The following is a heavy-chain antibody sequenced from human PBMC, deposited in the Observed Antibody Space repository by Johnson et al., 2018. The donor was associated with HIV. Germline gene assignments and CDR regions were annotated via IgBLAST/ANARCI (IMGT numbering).Heavy chain of an antibody. Sequence: VQLVESGGGVVRPGGSLRLSCAASGFSFADYDMNWVRQAPGKGLEWVSGTNLNGGSTGFADSVKGRFTISRDNAKNSLYLQMTSLKTEDTAVYYCARDRAGNAFDIWGQGTMVTVSS. J-gene: IGHJ3*02. CDR1: GFSFADYD. CDR3: ARDRAGNAFDI. CDR2: TNLNGGST. V-gene: IGHV3-20*04.